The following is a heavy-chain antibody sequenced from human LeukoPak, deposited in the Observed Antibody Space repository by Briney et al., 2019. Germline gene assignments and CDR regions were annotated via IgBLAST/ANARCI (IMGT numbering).Heavy chain of an antibody. V-gene: IGHV4-34*01. D-gene: IGHD1/OR15-1a*01. CDR2: INHSGST. CDR3: ARVSGLNNFDY. J-gene: IGHJ4*02. Sequence: SETLSLTCAVYGGSFSGYYWSWIRQPPGKGLEWIGEINHSGSTNYNLFLKSRVSISVDTSKNQISLRLRSVTAADTAVYYSARVSGLNNFDYWGQGTLVTVSS. CDR1: GGSFSGYY.